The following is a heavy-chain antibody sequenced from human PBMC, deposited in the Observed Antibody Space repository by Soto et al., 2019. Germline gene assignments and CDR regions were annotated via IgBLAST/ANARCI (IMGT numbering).Heavy chain of an antibody. Sequence: QVQLVQSGAEVKKPGSSVKVSCKASGGTFSSYAISWVRQAPGQGLEWMGGIIPIFGTANYAQKFQGRVTIXAGXSTSTAYMELSSLRSEDTAVYYCASQPAHGDGFQHWGQGTLVTVSS. D-gene: IGHD4-17*01. V-gene: IGHV1-69*12. CDR3: ASQPAHGDGFQH. J-gene: IGHJ1*01. CDR1: GGTFSSYA. CDR2: IIPIFGTA.